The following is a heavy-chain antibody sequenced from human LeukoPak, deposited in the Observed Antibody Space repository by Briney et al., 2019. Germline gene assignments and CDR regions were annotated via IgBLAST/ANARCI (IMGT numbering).Heavy chain of an antibody. CDR2: ISYSGST. Sequence: PSETLSLTCTVSGGSISSYYWSWIRQPPGKGLEWIGYISYSGSTNFNPSPKSRVTISVDTSKNQFSLKLSYVTAADTAVYYCAREGTAGTNLNWFDPWGQGTLVTVSS. V-gene: IGHV4-59*01. D-gene: IGHD1-1*01. J-gene: IGHJ5*02. CDR1: GGSISSYY. CDR3: AREGTAGTNLNWFDP.